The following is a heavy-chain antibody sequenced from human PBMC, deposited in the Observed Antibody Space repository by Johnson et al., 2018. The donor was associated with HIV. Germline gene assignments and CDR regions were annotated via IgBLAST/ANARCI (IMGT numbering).Heavy chain of an antibody. V-gene: IGHV3-30*03. CDR2: ISYDGSDK. D-gene: IGHD1-26*01. Sequence: QVQLVESGGGVLQPGRSLSLSCAASAFTSSSYGMHWARQAPGKGLEWVAVISYDGSDKYYADSVKGRFTISRDNAKNLLYLQMNSLRAEDTAVFYCARTSEWATYQDAFDIWGQGTMVSVSS. J-gene: IGHJ3*02. CDR1: AFTSSSYG. CDR3: ARTSEWATYQDAFDI.